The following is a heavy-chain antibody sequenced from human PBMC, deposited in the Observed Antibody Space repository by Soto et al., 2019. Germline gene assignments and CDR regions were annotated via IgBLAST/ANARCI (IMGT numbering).Heavy chain of an antibody. CDR1: GGSFSGYY. CDR2: INHSGST. Sequence: SETLSLTCAVYGGSFSGYYWSWIRQPPGKGLEWIGEINHSGSTNYNPSLKSRVTISVDTSKNQFSLKLSSVTAADTAVYYCARGKAWYSSSSLALDYWGQGTLVTVSS. J-gene: IGHJ4*02. D-gene: IGHD6-6*01. CDR3: ARGKAWYSSSSLALDY. V-gene: IGHV4-34*01.